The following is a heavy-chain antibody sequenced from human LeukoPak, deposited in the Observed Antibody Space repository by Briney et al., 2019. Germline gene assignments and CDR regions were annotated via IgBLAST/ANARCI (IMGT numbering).Heavy chain of an antibody. D-gene: IGHD4-17*01. CDR2: IYYSGSA. J-gene: IGHJ3*02. CDR3: ARGTVTTSMKAFDI. V-gene: IGHV4-59*08. CDR1: GGSISGYY. Sequence: SETLSLTCTVSGGSISGYYWSWIRQPPGEGLEWIGYIYYSGSANYNPSLRSRVIILVDTSKNQFPLKLSSVTAADTAVYYCARGTVTTSMKAFDIWGQGTMVTVSS.